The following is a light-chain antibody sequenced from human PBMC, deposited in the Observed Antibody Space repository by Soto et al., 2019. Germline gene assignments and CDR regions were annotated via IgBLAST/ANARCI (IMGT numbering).Light chain of an antibody. Sequence: EIVLTQSPGTLSLFPGERATLSCRASQSVANSALAWYLQKPGQAPRLLIYGASSRATGIPDRFSGSGSGTDFTLTISRLEPEDFAVYYCQLYGSSPMYTFCQGTRLEIK. CDR1: QSVANSA. CDR2: GAS. J-gene: IGKJ2*01. V-gene: IGKV3-20*01. CDR3: QLYGSSPMYT.